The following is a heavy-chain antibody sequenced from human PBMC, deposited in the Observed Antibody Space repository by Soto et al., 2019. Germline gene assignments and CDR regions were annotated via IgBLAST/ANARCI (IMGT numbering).Heavy chain of an antibody. CDR2: IYYSGST. CDR3: ARFPGLAYCGGDCYDNWFDP. V-gene: IGHV4-59*01. J-gene: IGHJ5*02. CDR1: GGSTSSYY. D-gene: IGHD2-21*02. Sequence: SETLSLTCTVSGGSTSSYYWSWIRQPPGKGLEWIGYIYYSGSTNYNPSLKSRVTISVDTSKNQFSLKLSSVTAADTAVYYCARFPGLAYCGGDCYDNWFDPWGQGTLVTVSS.